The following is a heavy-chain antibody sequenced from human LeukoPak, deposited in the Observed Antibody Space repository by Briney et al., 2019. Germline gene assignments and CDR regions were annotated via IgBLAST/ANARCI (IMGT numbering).Heavy chain of an antibody. D-gene: IGHD6-6*01. Sequence: SVTVSFKACGGTFSSYAISWVRQTPGQGLEWMGRIIPIFGTENYPQKFQGRVTITTDESTSTAYMELSSLRSEDTAVYYWAREQYSSSDLDYWGQGTLVTVSS. V-gene: IGHV1-69*05. CDR3: AREQYSSSDLDY. J-gene: IGHJ4*02. CDR1: GGTFSSYA. CDR2: IIPIFGTE.